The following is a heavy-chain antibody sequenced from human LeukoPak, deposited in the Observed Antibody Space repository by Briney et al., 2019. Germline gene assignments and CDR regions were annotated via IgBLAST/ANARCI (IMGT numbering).Heavy chain of an antibody. D-gene: IGHD3-3*01. Sequence: ASVKVSCKASGYTFTSYAMNWLPQAPGLGLEWMGIINSSGVSTNYAQTFRGRVTMTGDMSTGTVYMEMSSMTSEDTAVYYCAREAITIFGLVRTQTTKGPHRFDPWGQGTLVTVSS. V-gene: IGHV1-46*01. CDR2: INSSGVST. J-gene: IGHJ5*02. CDR1: GYTFTSYA. CDR3: AREAITIFGLVRTQTTKGPHRFDP.